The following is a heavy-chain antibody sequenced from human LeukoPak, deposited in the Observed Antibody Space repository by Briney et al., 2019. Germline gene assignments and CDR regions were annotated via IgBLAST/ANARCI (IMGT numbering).Heavy chain of an antibody. D-gene: IGHD3-10*01. CDR3: AKDGITIVRGGTRRHYFDY. CDR1: GFTFSSYA. CDR2: ISGSGGST. V-gene: IGHV3-23*01. Sequence: GGSLRLSCAASGFTFSSYAMSWVRQAPGKGLEWVSAISGSGGSTYYAESVKGRFTISRDNSKNSLYLQMNSLRAEDTAVYYCAKDGITIVRGGTRRHYFDYLRQGDLVTVSS. J-gene: IGHJ4*02.